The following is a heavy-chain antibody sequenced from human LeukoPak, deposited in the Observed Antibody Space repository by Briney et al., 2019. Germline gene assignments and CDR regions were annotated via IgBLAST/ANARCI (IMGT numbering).Heavy chain of an antibody. V-gene: IGHV3-48*03. CDR1: GFTFSSYE. D-gene: IGHD3-9*01. Sequence: PGGSRRLSCAASGFTFSSYEMNWVRQAPGKGLEWVSYISSSGSTIYYADSVKGRFTISRDNAKNSLYLQMNSLRAEDTAVYYCARDTPDYDILTGYYINYFDYWGQGTLVTVSS. J-gene: IGHJ4*02. CDR2: ISSSGSTI. CDR3: ARDTPDYDILTGYYINYFDY.